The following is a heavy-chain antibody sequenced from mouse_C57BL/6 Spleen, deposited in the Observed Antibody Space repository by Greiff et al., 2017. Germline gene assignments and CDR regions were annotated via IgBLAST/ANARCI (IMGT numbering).Heavy chain of an antibody. V-gene: IGHV1-82*01. CDR1: GYAFRSSW. Sequence: QVQLQQSGPELVKPGASVKISCKASGYAFRSSWMNWVKQRPGKGLEWIGRIYPGDGDTNYNGKFKGKATLTADKSSSTAYMQLSSLTSEDSAVYFCARDDYGDYYAMDYWGQGTSVTVSS. J-gene: IGHJ4*01. D-gene: IGHD2-4*01. CDR3: ARDDYGDYYAMDY. CDR2: IYPGDGDT.